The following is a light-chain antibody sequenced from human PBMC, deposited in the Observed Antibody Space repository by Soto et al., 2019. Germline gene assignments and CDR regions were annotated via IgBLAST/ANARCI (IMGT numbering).Light chain of an antibody. CDR1: QSISSW. Sequence: DIQMTQSPSTLSASGGDRVTITCRASQSISSWLAWYQQKPGKAPKLLSYDASSLQSGGPSMFSGSGSGTEFTLTISSLQPDDFATYYCQQYNSYWTFGQGTKVEIK. CDR2: DAS. V-gene: IGKV1-5*01. CDR3: QQYNSYWT. J-gene: IGKJ1*01.